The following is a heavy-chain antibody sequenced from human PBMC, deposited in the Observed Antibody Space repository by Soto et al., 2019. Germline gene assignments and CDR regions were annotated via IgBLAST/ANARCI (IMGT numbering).Heavy chain of an antibody. V-gene: IGHV3-30*03. J-gene: IGHJ4*02. CDR1: GFPFTSYG. Sequence: QVQLVESGGGVVQPGRSLRLSCAASGFPFTSYGMHWVREGPDKGPEWVAIISYDGSDKYYADSVKGRFTISRDNSKNTLYLQMNGLRPEDTALYYCVGGQYYFDYRGQGTLVIVSS. CDR3: VGGQYYFDY. CDR2: ISYDGSDK. D-gene: IGHD3-10*01.